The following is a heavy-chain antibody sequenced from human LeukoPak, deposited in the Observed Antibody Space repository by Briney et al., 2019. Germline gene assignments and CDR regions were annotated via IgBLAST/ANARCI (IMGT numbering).Heavy chain of an antibody. D-gene: IGHD6-6*01. CDR2: ISSSSSYI. CDR1: GFTFSSYS. Sequence: GGSLRLSCAASGFTFSSYSMNWVRQAPGKGLEWASSISSSSSYIYYADSVKGRFTISRDNAKNSLYLQMNSLRAEDTAVYYCARGRAARPDAFDIWGQGTMVTVSS. CDR3: ARGRAARPDAFDI. V-gene: IGHV3-21*01. J-gene: IGHJ3*02.